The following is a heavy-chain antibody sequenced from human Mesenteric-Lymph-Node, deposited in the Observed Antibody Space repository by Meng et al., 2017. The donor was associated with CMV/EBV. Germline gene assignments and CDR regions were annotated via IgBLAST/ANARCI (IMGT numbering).Heavy chain of an antibody. V-gene: IGHV1-69*05. CDR1: RGTLSNYA. J-gene: IGHJ4*02. Sequence: SVKVSCKASRGTLSNYAISWVRQAPGQGLEWMGGIIPIYGTPDYAQKFQGRVTITTDESTSTAYMELSSLRSEDTAVYYCAKDETSNYVGAPFEQWGQGTLVTVSS. D-gene: IGHD3-10*02. CDR2: IIPIYGTP. CDR3: AKDETSNYVGAPFEQ.